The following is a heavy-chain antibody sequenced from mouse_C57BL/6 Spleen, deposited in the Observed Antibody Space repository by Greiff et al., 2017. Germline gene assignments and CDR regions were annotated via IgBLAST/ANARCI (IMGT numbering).Heavy chain of an antibody. D-gene: IGHD3-2*02. CDR2: IYPRDGST. V-gene: IGHV1-85*01. J-gene: IGHJ3*01. CDR1: GYTFTSYD. CDR3: ARDSSGYLVAY. Sequence: QVQLQQSGPELVKPGASVKLSCKASGYTFTSYDINWVKQRPGQGLEWIGWIYPRDGSTKYNEKFKGKATLTVDTSSSTAYMELHSLTSEDSAVYFCARDSSGYLVAYWGQGTLVTVSA.